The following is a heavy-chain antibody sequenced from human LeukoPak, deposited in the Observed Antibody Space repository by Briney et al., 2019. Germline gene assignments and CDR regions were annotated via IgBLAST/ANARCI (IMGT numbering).Heavy chain of an antibody. V-gene: IGHV3-7*05. CDR1: GFTFSSYW. J-gene: IGHJ5*02. CDR3: ARGGVGHCSGGSCPTSWFDP. D-gene: IGHD2-15*01. CDR2: IKQDGSEK. Sequence: GGSLRLSCAASGFTFSSYWMSWVRQAPGKGLEWVANIKQDGSEKYYVDSVKGRFTISRDNAKNSLYLQMNSLRAEDTAVYYCARGGVGHCSGGSCPTSWFDPWGQGTLVTVSS.